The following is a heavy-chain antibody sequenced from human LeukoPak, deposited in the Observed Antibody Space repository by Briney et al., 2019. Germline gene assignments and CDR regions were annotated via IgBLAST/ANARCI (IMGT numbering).Heavy chain of an antibody. CDR1: GFTFISYW. J-gene: IGHJ3*02. V-gene: IGHV3-74*01. CDR2: IDNDGSEM. Sequence: PGGSLRLSCAASGFTFISYWIHWVRHAPGKGLEWVSRIDNDGSEMIYADSVRGRFTISRDNAKNTLYLQPNSLRADDTAVYFCARGGFAHAFDIWGQGTMVTVYS. CDR3: ARGGFAHAFDI.